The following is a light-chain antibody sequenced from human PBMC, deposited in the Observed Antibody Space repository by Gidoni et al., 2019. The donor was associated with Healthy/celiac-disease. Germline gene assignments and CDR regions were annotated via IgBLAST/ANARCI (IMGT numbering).Light chain of an antibody. CDR2: EDN. CDR3: QSYDSSIYVV. Sequence: NFMLTQPPSVSESPGKTVTISCTGSSGSIASNYVQWYQQRPGSAPTTVIYEDNQRPSGVPDRFSGSIDSSSNSASLTISGLKTEDEADYYCQSYDSSIYVVFGGGTKLTVL. V-gene: IGLV6-57*02. J-gene: IGLJ2*01. CDR1: SGSIASNY.